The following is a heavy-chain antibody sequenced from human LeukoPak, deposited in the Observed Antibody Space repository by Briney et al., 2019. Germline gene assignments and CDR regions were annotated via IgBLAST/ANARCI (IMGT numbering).Heavy chain of an antibody. D-gene: IGHD3-16*01. J-gene: IGHJ4*02. CDR2: IGGNGGST. CDR1: GFTFDDYA. CDR3: AKYTVFGNYFDY. V-gene: IGHV3-43*02. Sequence: GGSLRLSCAASGFTFDDYAMHRVRQAPGKGLEWVSLIGGNGGSTYYADSVKGRFTISRDNSKNSLYLQMNSLRTEDTALYYCAKYTVFGNYFDYWGQGTLVTVSS.